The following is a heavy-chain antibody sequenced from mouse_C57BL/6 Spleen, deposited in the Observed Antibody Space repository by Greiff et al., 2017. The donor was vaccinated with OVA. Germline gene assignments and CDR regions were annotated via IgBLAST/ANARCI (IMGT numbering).Heavy chain of an antibody. CDR3: ARRVDSSGYVLFDY. CDR1: GYTFTDYN. D-gene: IGHD3-2*02. Sequence: EVQLQQSGPELVKPGASVKIPCKASGYTFTDYNMDWVKQSHGKSLEWIGDINPNNGGTIYNQKFKGKATLTVDKSSSTAYMELRSLTSEDTAVYYCARRVDSSGYVLFDYWGQGTTLTVSS. V-gene: IGHV1-18*01. CDR2: INPNNGGT. J-gene: IGHJ2*01.